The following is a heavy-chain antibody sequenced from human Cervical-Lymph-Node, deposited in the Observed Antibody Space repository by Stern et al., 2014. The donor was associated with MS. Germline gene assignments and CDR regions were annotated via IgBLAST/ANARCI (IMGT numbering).Heavy chain of an antibody. D-gene: IGHD6-13*01. CDR3: ARHQAGIAAN. Sequence: QVQLIQSGAEVKRPGSSVTVSCKTSGGSLSTLVISWVRQAPGQGLEWVGEIMPLLGTAHYAQKFKGRLTITADDSTSTVYMELSSLKSEDTAIYFCARHQAGIAANWGQGTLVTVTS. CDR1: GGSLSTLV. V-gene: IGHV1-69*19. J-gene: IGHJ4*02. CDR2: IMPLLGTA.